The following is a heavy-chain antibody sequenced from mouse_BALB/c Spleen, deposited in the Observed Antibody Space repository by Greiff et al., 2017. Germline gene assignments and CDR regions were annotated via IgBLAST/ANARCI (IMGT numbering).Heavy chain of an antibody. CDR3: ARRGLYYGSSYYYFDY. V-gene: IGHV1-39*01. Sequence: VHVKQSGPELEKPGASVKISCKASGYSFTGYNMNWVKQSNGKSLEWIGNIDPYYGGTSYNQKFKGKATLTVDKSSSTAYMQLKSLTSEDSAVYYCARRGLYYGSSYYYFDYWGQGTTLTVSS. D-gene: IGHD1-1*01. CDR1: GYSFTGYN. J-gene: IGHJ2*01. CDR2: IDPYYGGT.